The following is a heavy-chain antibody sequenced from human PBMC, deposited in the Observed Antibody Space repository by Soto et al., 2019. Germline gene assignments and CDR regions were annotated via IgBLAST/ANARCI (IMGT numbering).Heavy chain of an antibody. Sequence: GASVKVSCKASGFTFTSSAMQWVRQARGQRLEWIGWIVVGSGNTNYAQKFQERVTITRDMSTSTAYMELSSLRSEDTAVYYCAAAPRSAFYYGSGSYPNYYYMDFWGKGTTVTVSS. V-gene: IGHV1-58*02. D-gene: IGHD3-10*01. CDR2: IVVGSGNT. J-gene: IGHJ6*03. CDR1: GFTFTSSA. CDR3: AAAPRSAFYYGSGSYPNYYYMDF.